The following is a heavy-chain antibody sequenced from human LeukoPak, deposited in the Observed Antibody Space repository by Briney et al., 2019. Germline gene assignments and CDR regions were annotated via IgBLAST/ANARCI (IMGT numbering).Heavy chain of an antibody. CDR3: ARDRSYDFWSGYSTPDY. CDR2: IWYDGSNK. V-gene: IGHV3-33*08. D-gene: IGHD3-3*01. CDR1: GFTFSNYA. J-gene: IGHJ4*02. Sequence: PGGSLRLSCAASGFTFSNYAMSWVRQAPGKGLEWVAVIWYDGSNKYYADSVKGRFTISRDNSKNTLDLQMNSLRAEDTAVYYCARDRSYDFWSGYSTPDYWGQGTLVTVSS.